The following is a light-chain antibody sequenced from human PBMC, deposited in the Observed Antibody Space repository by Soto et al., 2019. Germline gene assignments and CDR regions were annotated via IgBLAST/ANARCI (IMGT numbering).Light chain of an antibody. V-gene: IGKV2-28*01. CDR1: QSLLHSNGYNY. CDR2: LGS. CDR3: ILALQSFT. J-gene: IGKJ3*01. Sequence: DIVMTQSPLSLPVTPGEPASISCKSSQSLLHSNGYNYLDWYLQKPGQPPQLLIYLGSNRASGVTDRFSGRGSGTKFTLKISKVEAGGVWVYYRILALQSFTVGPGTKVDIK.